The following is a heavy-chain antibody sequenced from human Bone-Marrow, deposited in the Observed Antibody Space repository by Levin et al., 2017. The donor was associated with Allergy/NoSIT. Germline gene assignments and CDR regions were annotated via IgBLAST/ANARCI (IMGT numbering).Heavy chain of an antibody. CDR2: ISSSSSNI. CDR1: GFNFSIYG. CDR3: ATDRTTSILTNYGMDV. Sequence: GESLKISCAASGFNFSIYGMNWVRQAPGKGLEWVSSISSSSSNIFHADSLKGRFTISRDNAKNSLYLQMKSLRAEDTAVYYCATDRTTSILTNYGMDVWGQGTTVTVSS. V-gene: IGHV3-21*04. D-gene: IGHD3-9*01. J-gene: IGHJ6*02.